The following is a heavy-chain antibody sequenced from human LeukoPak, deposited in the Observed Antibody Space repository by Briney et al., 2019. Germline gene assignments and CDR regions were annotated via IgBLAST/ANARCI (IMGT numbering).Heavy chain of an antibody. CDR2: VNDSGGT. Sequence: TSETLSLTCAVYIDSFTNYYWNWIRQTPGKGLEWIGEVNDSGGTNINPSLRSRVTISVDTSKNQFSLKLSSVTAADTAVYYCARGRLAYVPRDFGRYDSSGYYNRWGQGTLVTVSS. D-gene: IGHD3-22*01. V-gene: IGHV4-34*01. CDR1: IDSFTNYY. J-gene: IGHJ4*02. CDR3: ARGRLAYVPRDFGRYDSSGYYNR.